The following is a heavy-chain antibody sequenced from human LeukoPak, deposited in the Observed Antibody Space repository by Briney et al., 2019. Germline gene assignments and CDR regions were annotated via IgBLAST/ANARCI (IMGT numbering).Heavy chain of an antibody. D-gene: IGHD6-6*01. CDR2: IYTSGST. CDR1: GGSISSGSYY. Sequence: SETLSLTCTVSGGSISSGSYYWSWIRQPAGKGLEWIGRIYTSGSTNYNPSLKSRVTISVDTSKNQFSLKLSSVTAADTAVYYCAREGVHSSSRPYYFDYWGQGTLVTVSS. CDR3: AREGVHSSSRPYYFDY. V-gene: IGHV4-61*02. J-gene: IGHJ4*02.